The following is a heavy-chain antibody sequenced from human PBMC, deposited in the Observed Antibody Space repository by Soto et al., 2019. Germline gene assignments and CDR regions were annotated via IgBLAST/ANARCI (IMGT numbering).Heavy chain of an antibody. CDR3: AREMNYYDSSGYYYAYGMDV. CDR2: IWYDGSNK. J-gene: IGHJ6*02. V-gene: IGHV3-33*01. D-gene: IGHD3-22*01. CDR1: GFTFSSYG. Sequence: GGSLRLSCAASGFTFSSYGMHWVRQAPGKGLEWVAVIWYDGSNKYYADSVKGRFTISRDNSKNTLYLQMNSLRAEDTAVYYCAREMNYYDSSGYYYAYGMDVWGQGTTVTVSS.